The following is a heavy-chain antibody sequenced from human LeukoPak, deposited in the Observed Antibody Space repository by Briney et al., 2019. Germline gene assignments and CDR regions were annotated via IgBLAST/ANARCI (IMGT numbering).Heavy chain of an antibody. D-gene: IGHD3-22*01. J-gene: IGHJ4*02. CDR3: ARDSSGFGDYFDY. Sequence: ASVKVSCKASGYTVTGYQMHWMRQATGQGLEWMGWINPNSGGTNYAQKFQGRVTMTRDTSISTAYMGLSRLRSDDTAVYYCARDSSGFGDYFDYWGQGTLVTVSS. CDR2: INPNSGGT. CDR1: GYTVTGYQ. V-gene: IGHV1-2*02.